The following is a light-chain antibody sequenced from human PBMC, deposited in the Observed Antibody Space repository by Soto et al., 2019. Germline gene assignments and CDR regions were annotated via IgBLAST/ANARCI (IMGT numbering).Light chain of an antibody. Sequence: DIQMTQSPSSLSASVGDRVAITCRASQTITFYLNWYQQEPGKPPKLLIYGANTLQSGVPSRFSAGGSGTDFNLTINSLQPEDFATYYCQQTYNPPFTFGQGTKLQIK. CDR3: QQTYNPPFT. CDR1: QTITFY. V-gene: IGKV1-39*01. CDR2: GAN. J-gene: IGKJ2*01.